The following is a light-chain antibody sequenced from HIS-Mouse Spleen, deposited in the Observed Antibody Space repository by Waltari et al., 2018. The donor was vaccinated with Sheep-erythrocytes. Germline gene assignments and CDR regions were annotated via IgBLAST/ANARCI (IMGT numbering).Light chain of an antibody. CDR3: CSYAGSYNHV. Sequence: QSALTPPRSVSGSPRPSITISCPGTSSAVGCYNYVSLYHQPPGKAPKLMIYDVSKRPSGVPDRFSGSKSGNTASLTIAGLQAEDEADYYCCSYAGSYNHVFATGTKVTVL. V-gene: IGLV2-11*01. CDR1: SSAVGCYNY. J-gene: IGLJ1*01. CDR2: DVS.